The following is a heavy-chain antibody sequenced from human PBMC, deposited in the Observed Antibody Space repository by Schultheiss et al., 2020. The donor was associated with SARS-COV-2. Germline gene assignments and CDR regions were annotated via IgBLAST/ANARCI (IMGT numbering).Heavy chain of an antibody. V-gene: IGHV3-23*01. J-gene: IGHJ4*02. D-gene: IGHD5-12*01. CDR2: ISGSGGST. CDR1: GFTFSNAW. Sequence: GGSLRLSCAASGFTFSNAWMSWVRQAPGKGLEWVSAISGSGGSTYYADSVKGRFTISRDNSKNTLYLQMNSLRAEDTAVYYCASMDIVATRFDYWGQGTLVTVSS. CDR3: ASMDIVATRFDY.